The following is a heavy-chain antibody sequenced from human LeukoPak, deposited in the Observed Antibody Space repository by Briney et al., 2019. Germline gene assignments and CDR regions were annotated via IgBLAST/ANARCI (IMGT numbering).Heavy chain of an antibody. Sequence: SETLSLTCTVSGGSISSSSYYWGWIRQPPGKGLEWIGSIYYGGSTYYNPSLKSRVTISVDTSKNQFSLKLSSVTAADTAVYYCAREVEYCSSTSCYQAYYYYYYYMDVWGKGTTVTVSS. V-gene: IGHV4-39*07. J-gene: IGHJ6*03. CDR1: GGSISSSSYY. CDR3: AREVEYCSSTSCYQAYYYYYYYMDV. CDR2: IYYGGST. D-gene: IGHD2-2*01.